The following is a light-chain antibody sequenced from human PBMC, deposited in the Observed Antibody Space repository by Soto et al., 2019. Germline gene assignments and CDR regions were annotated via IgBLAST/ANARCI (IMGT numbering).Light chain of an antibody. CDR2: ASS. J-gene: IGKJ3*01. Sequence: DIQMTQSPSSLSASVGDGGTLTCRASQTISNYLNWYQQKPGKAPKLLIYASSSLQSGVPSRFSGSGSGTDFTLTISSLQPEDFATYYCQQTYSALLFTFGPGTKVDIK. CDR3: QQTYSALLFT. V-gene: IGKV1-39*01. CDR1: QTISNY.